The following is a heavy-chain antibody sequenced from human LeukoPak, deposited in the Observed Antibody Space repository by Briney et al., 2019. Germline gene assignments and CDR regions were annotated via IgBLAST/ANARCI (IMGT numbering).Heavy chain of an antibody. J-gene: IGHJ4*02. CDR1: GFTFSSYA. CDR2: ISYDGSNK. V-gene: IGHV3-30-3*01. CDR3: ARIPITMIVVAGDY. Sequence: GRSLRLSCAASGFTFSSYAMHWVRQAPGKGLEWVAVISYDGSNKCYADSVKGRFTISRDNSKNTLYLQMNSLRAEDTAVYYCARIPITMIVVAGDYWGQGTLVTVSS. D-gene: IGHD3-22*01.